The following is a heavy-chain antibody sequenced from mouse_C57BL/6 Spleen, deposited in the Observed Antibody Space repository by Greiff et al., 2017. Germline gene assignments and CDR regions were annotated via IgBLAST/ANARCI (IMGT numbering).Heavy chain of an antibody. D-gene: IGHD1-1*01. CDR3: ARTRGGSSYFDY. Sequence: VQLQQPGAELVRPGTSVKLSYWMHWVKQRPGQGLEWIGVIDPSDSYTNYNQKFKGKATLTVDTSSSTAYMQLSSLTSEDSAVYYCARTRGGSSYFDYWGQGTTLTVSS. J-gene: IGHJ2*01. CDR2: IDPSDSYT. V-gene: IGHV1-59*01. CDR1: W.